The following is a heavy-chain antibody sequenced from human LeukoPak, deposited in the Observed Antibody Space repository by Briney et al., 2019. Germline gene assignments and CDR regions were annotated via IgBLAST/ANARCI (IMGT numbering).Heavy chain of an antibody. Sequence: GGSLRLSCAASGFTFSSYAMSWVRQAPGKGLEWVSAISGSGGSTNYADSVKGRFTISRDNSKNTLYLQMNSLRAEDTAVYYCAKDGYGSSSYYYYYGMDVWGQGTTVTVSS. D-gene: IGHD6-13*01. CDR2: ISGSGGST. V-gene: IGHV3-23*01. CDR3: AKDGYGSSSYYYYYGMDV. CDR1: GFTFSSYA. J-gene: IGHJ6*02.